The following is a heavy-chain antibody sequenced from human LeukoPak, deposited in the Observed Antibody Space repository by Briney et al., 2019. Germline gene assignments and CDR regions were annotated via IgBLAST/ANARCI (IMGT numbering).Heavy chain of an antibody. CDR1: GGSVTADNYF. CDR3: GRGLRYSESYVVEY. Sequence: SETLSLTCTVSGGSVTADNYFWSWTRQPPGAGLEWIGYIYYTAGSYYNPSLKSRVTMSIDASTNQLSLKLNSVTAADTAVYHCGRGLRYSESYVVEYWGLGTLVTVSS. CDR2: IYYTAGS. D-gene: IGHD1-26*01. V-gene: IGHV4-30-4*08. J-gene: IGHJ4*02.